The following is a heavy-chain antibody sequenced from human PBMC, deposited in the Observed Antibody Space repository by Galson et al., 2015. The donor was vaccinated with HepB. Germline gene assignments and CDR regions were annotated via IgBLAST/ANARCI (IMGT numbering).Heavy chain of an antibody. D-gene: IGHD6-13*01. Sequence: SLRLSCAASGFTLSNYAMHWVRQAPGKGLEWVAVISYDGGNQYYADSVKGRFTISRDKSKNTLYLHMNSLRTEDTAVYHCARRYGSSWLKNAFDIWGQGTMVTVSS. CDR1: GFTLSNYA. J-gene: IGHJ3*02. CDR3: ARRYGSSWLKNAFDI. CDR2: ISYDGGNQ. V-gene: IGHV3-30-3*01.